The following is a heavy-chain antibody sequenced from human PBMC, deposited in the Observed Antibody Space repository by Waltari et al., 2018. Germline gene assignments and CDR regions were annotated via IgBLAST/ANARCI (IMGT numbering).Heavy chain of an antibody. J-gene: IGHJ4*02. V-gene: IGHV1-8*01. Sequence: QVQLVQSGAEVKKPGASVKVSCKASGYTFTSYAINWVRKATGQGLEWMGWMNPNSGNTGYAQKFQGRVTMTRNTSISTAYMELSSLRSEDTAVYYCARVSSYDSSGYYGYWGQGTLVTVSS. CDR3: ARVSSYDSSGYYGY. CDR1: GYTFTSYA. CDR2: MNPNSGNT. D-gene: IGHD3-22*01.